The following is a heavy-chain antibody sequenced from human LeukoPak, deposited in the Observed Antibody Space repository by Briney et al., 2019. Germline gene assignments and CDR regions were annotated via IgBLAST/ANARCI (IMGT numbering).Heavy chain of an antibody. D-gene: IGHD3-10*01. V-gene: IGHV1-69*05. J-gene: IGHJ6*03. CDR1: GDISNNYV. CDR2: VIPLFNTP. Sequence: SVKVSCKASGDISNNYVITWVRQAPGQGLEWMGGVIPLFNTPNYAQRFQGRVTITTDQSTHTSHMELRTLRSEDRAVYYCARVDRNHFYMGVWGKGTTVTVSS. CDR3: ARVDRNHFYMGV.